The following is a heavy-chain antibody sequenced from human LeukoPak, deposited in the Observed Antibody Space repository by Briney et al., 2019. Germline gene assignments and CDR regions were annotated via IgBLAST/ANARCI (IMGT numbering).Heavy chain of an antibody. CDR1: GGSISSYY. CDR3: ARYNWNDAGGYYYYGMDV. J-gene: IGHJ6*02. CDR2: IYYSGST. Sequence: PSETLSLTCTVSGGSISSYYWSWIRQPPGKGLEWIGYIYYSGSTNYNPSLKSRVTISVDTSKNQFSLKLSSVTAADTAVYYCARYNWNDAGGYYYYGMDVWGQGTTVTVSS. D-gene: IGHD1-20*01. V-gene: IGHV4-59*01.